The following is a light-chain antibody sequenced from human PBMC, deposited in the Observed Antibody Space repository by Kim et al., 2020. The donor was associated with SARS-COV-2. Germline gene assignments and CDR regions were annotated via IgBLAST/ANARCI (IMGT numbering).Light chain of an antibody. CDR3: QAWDSSTVV. CDR2: QDS. Sequence: VSTGQTASITCSGDKLGDKYACWYQQKPGQSPVLVIFQDSKRPSGIPERFSGSNSGNTATLTISGTQAMDEADYYCQAWDSSTVVFGGGTQLTVL. J-gene: IGLJ2*01. CDR1: KLGDKY. V-gene: IGLV3-1*01.